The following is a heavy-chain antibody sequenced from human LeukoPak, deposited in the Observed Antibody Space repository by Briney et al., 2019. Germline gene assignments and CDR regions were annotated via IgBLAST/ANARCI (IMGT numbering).Heavy chain of an antibody. V-gene: IGHV3-43*01. Sequence: GGSLRLSCAASGFTFDDYTMHWVRQAPGKGLEWVSLISWDGGSTYYADSVKGRFTISRDNSKNSLYLQMNSLRTEDTALYYCAKQTDYYYYGMGVWGQGTTVTVSS. J-gene: IGHJ6*02. CDR1: GFTFDDYT. CDR3: AKQTDYYYYGMGV. CDR2: ISWDGGST.